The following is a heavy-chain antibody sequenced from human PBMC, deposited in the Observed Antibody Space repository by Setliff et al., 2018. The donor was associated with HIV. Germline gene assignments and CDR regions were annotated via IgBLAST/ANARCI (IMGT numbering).Heavy chain of an antibody. V-gene: IGHV1-69*05. CDR1: GGSFSSFG. CDR2: VIPVYITV. Sequence: SVKVSCKASGGSFSSFGINWVRQAPGQGLEWMGGVIPVYITVNYAQKFQGRVTITTDESTSTAYMELSGLRSEDTAVYYCAKDDYGDYGSSYYFGMDVWGQGTTVTVSS. J-gene: IGHJ6*02. D-gene: IGHD4-17*01. CDR3: AKDDYGDYGSSYYFGMDV.